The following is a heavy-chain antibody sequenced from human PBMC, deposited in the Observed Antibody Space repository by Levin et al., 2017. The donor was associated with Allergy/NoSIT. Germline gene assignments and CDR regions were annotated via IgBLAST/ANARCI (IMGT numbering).Heavy chain of an antibody. V-gene: IGHV7-4-1*02. CDR1: GYTFTSYA. Sequence: GESLKISCKASGYTFTSYAMNWVRQAPGQGLEWMGWINTNTGNPTYAQGFTGRFVFSLDTSVSTAYLQISSLKAEDTAVYYCARESSSNGYYYYYMDVWGKGTTVTVSS. CDR3: ARESSSNGYYYYYMDV. D-gene: IGHD6-6*01. CDR2: INTNTGNP. J-gene: IGHJ6*03.